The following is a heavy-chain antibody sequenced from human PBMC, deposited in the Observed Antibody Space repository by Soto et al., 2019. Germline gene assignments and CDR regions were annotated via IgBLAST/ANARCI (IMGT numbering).Heavy chain of an antibody. CDR3: AKPPQSYYASGSYYNGFDY. V-gene: IGHV3-30*18. CDR1: GFTFSNYG. Sequence: GGSLTLSYGASGFTFSNYGMHWVRQAPGNGLEWVAVISYDGSNKYYADSVKGRFTISRDNSKNTLYLQMNSLRAEDTAVYYCAKPPQSYYASGSYYNGFDYWGQGTPVPVSP. J-gene: IGHJ4*02. CDR2: ISYDGSNK. D-gene: IGHD3-10*01.